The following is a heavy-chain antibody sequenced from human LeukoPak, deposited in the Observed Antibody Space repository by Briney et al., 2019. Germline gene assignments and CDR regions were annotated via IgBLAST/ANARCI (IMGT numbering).Heavy chain of an antibody. CDR2: ISYDGSNK. J-gene: IGHJ3*02. D-gene: IGHD6-25*01. CDR1: GFTFSSYA. CDR3: ARSKGATARAFDI. Sequence: PGGSLRLSCAASGFTFSSYAMHWVRQAPGKGLEWVAVISYDGSNKYYADSVKGRFTISRDNAKNTLYLQMNSLRAEDTAVYYCARSKGATARAFDIWGQGTMVTVSS. V-gene: IGHV3-30*04.